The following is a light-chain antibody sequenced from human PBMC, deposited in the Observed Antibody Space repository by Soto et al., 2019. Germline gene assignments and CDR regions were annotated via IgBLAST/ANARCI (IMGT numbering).Light chain of an antibody. CDR2: EVN. CDR3: SSYAGSNFGV. Sequence: QSALTQPASVSGSPGQSITISCTGTSSDVGSYNLVSWYQQHPGKAPKLIIYEVNKRPSGVPDRFSGSKSANTASLTVSGLQGEDEADYYCSSYAGSNFGVFGGGTKLTVL. CDR1: SSDVGSYNL. V-gene: IGLV2-14*02. J-gene: IGLJ3*02.